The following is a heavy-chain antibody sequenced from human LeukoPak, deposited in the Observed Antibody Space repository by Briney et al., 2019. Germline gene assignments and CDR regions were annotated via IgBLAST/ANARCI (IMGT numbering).Heavy chain of an antibody. J-gene: IGHJ5*02. Sequence: GGSLRLSCAASGFTFSSYSMNWVRQAPGKGLEWVSSISSSSSYIYYADSVKGRFTISRDNAKNSLYLQMNSLRAEDTAVYYCARGYCSSTSCYRGHNWFDPWGQGTLVTVSS. V-gene: IGHV3-21*01. CDR3: ARGYCSSTSCYRGHNWFDP. CDR2: ISSSSSYI. CDR1: GFTFSSYS. D-gene: IGHD2-2*01.